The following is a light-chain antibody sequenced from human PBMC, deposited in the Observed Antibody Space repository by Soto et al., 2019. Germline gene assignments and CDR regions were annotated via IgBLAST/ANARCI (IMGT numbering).Light chain of an antibody. Sequence: QSVLTQPPSASRTPGQSVTISCSGSSSNIGSNRVYWYQQLPGTAPKLLIHTDNQRPSGVPDRFSGSKSGTSASLAISGLRSEDEADYYCAAWDVSLNVVVFGGGTKLTVL. CDR1: SSNIGSNR. V-gene: IGLV1-47*02. CDR3: AAWDVSLNVVV. CDR2: TDN. J-gene: IGLJ2*01.